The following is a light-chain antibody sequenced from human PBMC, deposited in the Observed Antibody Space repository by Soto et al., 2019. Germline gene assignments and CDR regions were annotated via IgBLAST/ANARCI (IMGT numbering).Light chain of an antibody. J-gene: IGLJ1*01. V-gene: IGLV1-40*01. CDR3: QSYDSSLSARYV. CDR1: SSNIGAGYD. Sequence: QSVLTQPPSVSGAPGQRVTISCTGSSSNIGAGYDVHWYQQLPGTAPKLLIYGNNNRPSRVPDRFSGSKSGTSASLAITGLQAEDEADYYCQSYDSSLSARYVFGTGTQLTVL. CDR2: GNN.